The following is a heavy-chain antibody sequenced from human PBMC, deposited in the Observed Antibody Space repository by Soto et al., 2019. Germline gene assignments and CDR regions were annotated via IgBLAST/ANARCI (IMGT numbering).Heavy chain of an antibody. J-gene: IGHJ6*02. D-gene: IGHD3-3*01. CDR3: ARATIFGVVAYYYGMDV. CDR1: GFTFSSYA. Sequence: PGGSLRLSCAASGFTFSSYAMHWVRQAPGKGLEWVAVISYDGSNKYYADSVKGRFTISRDNSKNTLYLQMNSLRAEDTAVYYCARATIFGVVAYYYGMDVWGQGTTVTVSS. V-gene: IGHV3-30-3*01. CDR2: ISYDGSNK.